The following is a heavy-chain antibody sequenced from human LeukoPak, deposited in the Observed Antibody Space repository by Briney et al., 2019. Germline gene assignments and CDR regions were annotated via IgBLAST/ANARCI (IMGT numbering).Heavy chain of an antibody. Sequence: PGGSLRLSCAASGFTFSSYAMSWVRQAPGKGLVWVSRISHDGFISYADSVKGRFTISRDNAKNTLILQMNSLRAEDTAVYYCARDWVYKIGYWGRGTLVTVSS. D-gene: IGHD5-24*01. CDR2: ISHDGFI. CDR1: GFTFSSYA. J-gene: IGHJ4*02. CDR3: ARDWVYKIGY. V-gene: IGHV3-74*01.